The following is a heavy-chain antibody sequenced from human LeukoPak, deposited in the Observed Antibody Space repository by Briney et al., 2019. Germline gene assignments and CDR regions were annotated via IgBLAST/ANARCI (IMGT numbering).Heavy chain of an antibody. D-gene: IGHD2-2*01. CDR2: IWYDGSIE. J-gene: IGHJ4*02. V-gene: IGHV3-33*08. Sequence: PGRSLRLSCAASGFTFSSYDMHWVRQAPGKGLEWVALIWYDGSIEYYADSVKGRFTISRDNSKNTLYLQMNSLRAEDTAVYYCARSMAYHDYWGQGTLVTVSS. CDR3: ARSMAYHDY. CDR1: GFTFSSYD.